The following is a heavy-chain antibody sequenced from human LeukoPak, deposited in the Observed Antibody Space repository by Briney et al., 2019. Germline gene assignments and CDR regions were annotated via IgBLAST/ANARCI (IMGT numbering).Heavy chain of an antibody. Sequence: ASVKVSCKASGYTFTSYGISWVRQAPGQGFEWMGWISAHNGNTNYAQKLQGRVTMTTDTSTSTAYMELRSLRSDDTAVYYCARDSGRWYYDSSGVWGYYFDYWGQGTLVTVSS. D-gene: IGHD3-22*01. CDR1: GYTFTSYG. J-gene: IGHJ4*02. V-gene: IGHV1-18*01. CDR3: ARDSGRWYYDSSGVWGYYFDY. CDR2: ISAHNGNT.